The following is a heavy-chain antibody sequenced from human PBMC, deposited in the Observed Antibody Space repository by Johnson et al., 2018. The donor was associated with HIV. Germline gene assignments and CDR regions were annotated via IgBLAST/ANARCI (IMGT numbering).Heavy chain of an antibody. CDR3: AKDRYSLTRDTFDI. V-gene: IGHV3-13*01. CDR1: GFTFSSYD. D-gene: IGHD2-21*01. J-gene: IGHJ3*02. CDR2: IGTAGDT. Sequence: VQLVESGGGLVQPGGSLRLSCAASGFTFSSYDMHWVRQATGKGLEWVSAIGTAGDTYYPGSVKGRFTISRENAKNSLYLQMNSLRAEDTAVYYCAKDRYSLTRDTFDIWGQGTMVTVSS.